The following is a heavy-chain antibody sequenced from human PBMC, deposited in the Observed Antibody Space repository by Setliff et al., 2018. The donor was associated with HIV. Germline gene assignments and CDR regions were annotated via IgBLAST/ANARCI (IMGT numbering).Heavy chain of an antibody. Sequence: LRLSCAVSGFTFRSFEMNWVRQAPGKGLEWVSYISSNGDGSDTSYLDSVKGRFIISRDNARNTLHLQMNSLRAEDTAVYYCARDLPSVPELFDYWGQGTLVTVSS. CDR2: SNGDGSDT. V-gene: IGHV3-48*03. CDR1: GFTFRSFE. D-gene: IGHD3-10*01. CDR3: ARDLPSVPELFDY. J-gene: IGHJ4*02.